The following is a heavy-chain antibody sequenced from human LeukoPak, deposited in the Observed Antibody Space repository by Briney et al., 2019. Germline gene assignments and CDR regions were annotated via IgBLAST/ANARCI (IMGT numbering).Heavy chain of an antibody. J-gene: IGHJ4*02. CDR2: INSDGSST. CDR3: ARDPSRVGVTVDY. D-gene: IGHD1-26*01. CDR1: GFTFSSYW. V-gene: IGHV3-74*01. Sequence: GGSLRLSCAASGFTFSSYWMHWVRQAPGKGLVWVSRINSDGSSTSYADSVKGRFTISRDNSKNTLYLQMNSLRAEDTAVYYCARDPSRVGVTVDYWGQGTLVTVSS.